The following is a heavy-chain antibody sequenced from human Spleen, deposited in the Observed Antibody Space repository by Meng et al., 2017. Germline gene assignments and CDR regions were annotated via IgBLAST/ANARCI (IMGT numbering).Heavy chain of an antibody. D-gene: IGHD6-25*01. CDR1: GYTFPDYW. Sequence: VQVVQSRAEVKKPGASVKVSCKASGYTFPDYWLHWVRRAPGQGLEWMGRINPKSGDTHYAQRFQGRVTMTGDTSISTAYMELSGLRSDDTAMYYCARDEDISAAGKLFGDYWGQGTLVTVSS. J-gene: IGHJ4*02. V-gene: IGHV1-2*06. CDR2: INPKSGDT. CDR3: ARDEDISAAGKLFGDY.